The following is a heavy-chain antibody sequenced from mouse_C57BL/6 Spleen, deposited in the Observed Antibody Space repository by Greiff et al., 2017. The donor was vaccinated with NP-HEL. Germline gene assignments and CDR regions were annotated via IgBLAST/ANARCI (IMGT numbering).Heavy chain of an antibody. J-gene: IGHJ1*03. D-gene: IGHD1-1*01. V-gene: IGHV1-47*01. CDR1: GYTFTTYP. Sequence: QVQQKESGAELVKPGASVKMSCKASGYTFTTYPIEWMKQNHGKSLEWIGNFHPYNDDTKYNEKFKGKATLTVEKSSSTVYLELSRLTSDDSAVYYCARGNYYGSRGWYFDVWGTGTTVTVSS. CDR2: FHPYNDDT. CDR3: ARGNYYGSRGWYFDV.